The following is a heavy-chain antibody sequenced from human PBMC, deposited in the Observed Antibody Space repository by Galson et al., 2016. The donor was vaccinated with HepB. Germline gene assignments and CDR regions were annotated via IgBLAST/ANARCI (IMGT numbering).Heavy chain of an antibody. V-gene: IGHV3-53*01. CDR1: GFTVSSNT. Sequence: SLRLSCAASGFTVSSNTLSWVRQAPGKGLEWVSLIHSAGGTYYADSVKGRFSISRDSSKNTVHLQMNSLRAEDTAIYYCATYDTVTGQFDPWGQGTPVTVSS. D-gene: IGHD1-1*01. CDR2: IHSAGGT. J-gene: IGHJ5*02. CDR3: ATYDTVTGQFDP.